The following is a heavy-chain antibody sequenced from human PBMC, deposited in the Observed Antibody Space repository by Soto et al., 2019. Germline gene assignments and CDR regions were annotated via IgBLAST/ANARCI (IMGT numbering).Heavy chain of an antibody. CDR3: ARDFRYSSGTVVGT. Sequence: PGGSLRLSCAASGFTFSTYWMSWVRQAPGKGLEWVASIKPDEIEIYYVDSVKGRFAISRDNAKNSLYLQMNSLRVEDTAVYFCARDFRYSSGTVVGTWGQGTLVTVSS. V-gene: IGHV3-7*05. CDR1: GFTFSTYW. J-gene: IGHJ5*02. D-gene: IGHD5-18*01. CDR2: IKPDEIEI.